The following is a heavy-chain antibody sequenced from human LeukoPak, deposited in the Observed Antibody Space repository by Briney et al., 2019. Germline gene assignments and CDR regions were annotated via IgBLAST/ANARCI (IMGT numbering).Heavy chain of an antibody. D-gene: IGHD3-3*01. J-gene: IGHJ4*02. CDR2: ISSSSSYI. V-gene: IGHV3-21*01. CDR1: GFTFSSYS. Sequence: NPGGSLRLSCAASGFTFSSYSMNWVRQAPGKGLEWVSSISSSSSYIYYADSVKGRFTISRDNAKNSLYLQMNSLRAEDTAVYYCARVFGYYDFWSGITATVDYWGQGTLVTVSS. CDR3: ARVFGYYDFWSGITATVDY.